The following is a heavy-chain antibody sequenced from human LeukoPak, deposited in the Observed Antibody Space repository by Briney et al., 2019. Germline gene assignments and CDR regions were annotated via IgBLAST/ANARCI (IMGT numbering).Heavy chain of an antibody. Sequence: PGGSLRLSCAASGFTFSSYGMHWVRQAPGKGLEWVAVISYDGSNKYYADSVKGRFTISRDNSKNTLYLQMNSLRAEDTAVYYCAKGRGYSSSWYATLEYYFDYWGQGTLVTVSS. CDR3: AKGRGYSSSWYATLEYYFDY. CDR1: GFTFSSYG. CDR2: ISYDGSNK. J-gene: IGHJ4*02. D-gene: IGHD6-13*01. V-gene: IGHV3-30*18.